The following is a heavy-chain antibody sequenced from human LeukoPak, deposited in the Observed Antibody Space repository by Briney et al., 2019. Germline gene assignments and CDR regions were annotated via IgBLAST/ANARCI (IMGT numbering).Heavy chain of an antibody. D-gene: IGHD2-2*01. V-gene: IGHV3-7*03. CDR3: ARDYWDIVVVPAAMGRAFDI. CDR1: GFTFSSYW. CDR2: IKQDGSEK. Sequence: GGSLRLSCEASGFTFSSYWMTWVRQAPGKGLEWVANIKQDGSEKYYVDSVKGRFTISRDNAKNSLYLQMNSLGAEDTALYYCARDYWDIVVVPAAMGRAFDIWGQGTMVTVSS. J-gene: IGHJ3*02.